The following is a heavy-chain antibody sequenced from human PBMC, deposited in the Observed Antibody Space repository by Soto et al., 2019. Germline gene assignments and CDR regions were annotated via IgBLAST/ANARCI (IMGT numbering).Heavy chain of an antibody. CDR1: GYTFTSYY. V-gene: IGHV1-46*01. Sequence: ASVKVSCKASGYTFTSYYMHWVRQAPGQGLEWMGIINPSGGSTKYSQKFQGRVTITRDTSAGTAYMELSSLRSEDTAVYYCARDRYYGMDVWGQATTVTVSS. CDR3: ARDRYYGMDV. J-gene: IGHJ6*02. CDR2: INPSGGST.